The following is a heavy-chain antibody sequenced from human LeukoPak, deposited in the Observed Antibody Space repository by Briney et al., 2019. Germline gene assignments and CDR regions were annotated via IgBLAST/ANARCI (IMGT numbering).Heavy chain of an antibody. CDR3: AKRIDIVVVPTAYYYYYGMDV. CDR2: ISGSGGST. V-gene: IGHV3-23*01. CDR1: GFTFSSYA. J-gene: IGHJ6*02. D-gene: IGHD2-2*01. Sequence: GGSLRLSCAASGFTFSSYAMSWVRQAPGKGLEWVSTISGSGGSTYYADSVKGRFTISRDNSKNTLYLQMNSLRAEDTAVYYCAKRIDIVVVPTAYYYYYGMDVWGQGTTVTVSS.